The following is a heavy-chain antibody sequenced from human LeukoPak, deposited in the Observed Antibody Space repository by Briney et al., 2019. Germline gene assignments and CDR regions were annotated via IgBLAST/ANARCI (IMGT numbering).Heavy chain of an antibody. D-gene: IGHD5-18*01. CDR1: GYTFTSYG. CDR2: ISAYNGNT. Sequence: ASVKVSCKASGYTFTSYGISWVRQAPGQGLEWMGWISAYNGNTNYAQKLQGRVTMTTDTSTSTAYMELGSLRSDDTAVYYCARDEIPYSYGPGAFDYWGQGTLVTVSS. J-gene: IGHJ4*02. CDR3: ARDEIPYSYGPGAFDY. V-gene: IGHV1-18*01.